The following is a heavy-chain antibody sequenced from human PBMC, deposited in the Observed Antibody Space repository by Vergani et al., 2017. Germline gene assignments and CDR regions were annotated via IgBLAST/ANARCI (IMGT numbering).Heavy chain of an antibody. CDR1: GGPLSTSDW. V-gene: IGHV4-4*03. Sequence: QVQLQESGPGLVKPLGTLSLTCSVSGGPLSTSDWWSWVRQSPERGLEWIGKIGHSGSTYFNASFASRVSMSVDWSVKQFSLDLRSVTAADTAVYYCARNAMGSSYYDYWGQGILVTVSS. CDR2: IGHSGST. CDR3: ARNAMGSSYYDY. D-gene: IGHD3-10*01. J-gene: IGHJ4*02.